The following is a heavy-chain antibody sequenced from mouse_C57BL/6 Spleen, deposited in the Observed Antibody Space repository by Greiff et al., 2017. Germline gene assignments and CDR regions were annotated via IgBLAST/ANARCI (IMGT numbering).Heavy chain of an antibody. Sequence: VHVKQSGAELVKPGASVKLSCTASGFNIKDYYMHWVKQRTEQGLEWIGRIDPEDGETKDAPKFQGKATITADTSSNTAYLQLSSLTSEDTAVYYCVPYDGYLAWFAYWGQGTLVTVSA. J-gene: IGHJ3*01. CDR1: GFNIKDYY. V-gene: IGHV14-2*01. CDR2: IDPEDGET. D-gene: IGHD2-3*01. CDR3: VPYDGYLAWFAY.